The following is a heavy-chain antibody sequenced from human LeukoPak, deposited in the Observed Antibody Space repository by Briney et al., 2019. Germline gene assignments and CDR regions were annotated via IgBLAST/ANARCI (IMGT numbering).Heavy chain of an antibody. J-gene: IGHJ4*02. CDR1: GFTFSSYA. CDR3: AKDSSSWYKVYYFDY. Sequence: GGSLRLSCAASGFTFSSYAMRWVRHAPGKGLEWVSANSGSGGSTYYADSVKGRLTIFRDNSENTMYLQMNSLRAEDTAVYYCAKDSSSWYKVYYFDYWGQGTLVTVSS. V-gene: IGHV3-23*01. CDR2: NSGSGGST. D-gene: IGHD6-13*01.